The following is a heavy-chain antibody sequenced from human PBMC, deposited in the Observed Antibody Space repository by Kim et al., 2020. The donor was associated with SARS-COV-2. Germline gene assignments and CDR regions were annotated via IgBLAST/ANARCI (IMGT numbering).Heavy chain of an antibody. Sequence: SETLSLTCTVSGGSISSGGYYWSWIRQHPGKGLEWIGYIYYSGSTYYNPSLKSRVTISVDTSKNQFSLKLSSVTAADTAVYYCARDMAAAGGTWYYYYGMDVWGQGTTVTVSS. D-gene: IGHD6-13*01. CDR2: IYYSGST. V-gene: IGHV4-31*03. CDR1: GGSISSGGYY. J-gene: IGHJ6*02. CDR3: ARDMAAAGGTWYYYYGMDV.